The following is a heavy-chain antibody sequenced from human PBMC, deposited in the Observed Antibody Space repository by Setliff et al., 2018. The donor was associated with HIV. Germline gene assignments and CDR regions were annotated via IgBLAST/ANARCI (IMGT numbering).Heavy chain of an antibody. CDR2: INSGTGNT. V-gene: IGHV1-3*01. CDR1: GGTFSIFS. CDR3: ANSVTDASYWYFIH. D-gene: IGHD4-17*01. Sequence: ASVKVSCKTSGGTFSIFSITWVRQAPGQGLEWMGFINSGTGNTIYSQKFQGRVTFSRDTSASTAYMELSSLRSEDTAVYYCANSVTDASYWYFIHWGRGSPVTVSS. J-gene: IGHJ2*01.